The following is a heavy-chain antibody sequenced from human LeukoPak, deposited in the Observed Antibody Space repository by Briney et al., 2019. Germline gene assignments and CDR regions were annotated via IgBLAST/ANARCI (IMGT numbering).Heavy chain of an antibody. D-gene: IGHD3-22*01. CDR3: ARSPVPYYYDSSGYNWFDP. J-gene: IGHJ5*02. V-gene: IGHV4-59*01. CDR2: IYYSGST. CDR1: GGSISSYY. Sequence: SETLSLTCTVSGGSISSYYWSWIRQPPGKGLEWIGYIYYSGSTNYNPSLKSRVTISVDTSKNQFSLKLSSVTAADTAVYYCARSPVPYYYDSSGYNWFDPWGQGTLVTVSS.